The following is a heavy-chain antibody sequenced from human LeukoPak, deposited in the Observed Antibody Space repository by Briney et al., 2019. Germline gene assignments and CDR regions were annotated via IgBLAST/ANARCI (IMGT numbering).Heavy chain of an antibody. V-gene: IGHV3-48*01. CDR1: GFTFSSYS. CDR3: ARDSGSYPAY. CDR2: ISSSSSTI. J-gene: IGHJ4*02. D-gene: IGHD1-26*01. Sequence: PGGSLRLSCAASGFTFSSYSMNWVRQAPGKGLEWVSYISSSSSTIYYADSVKGRFTISRDNAKNSLYLQMNSLRAEDTAVYYCARDSGSYPAYWGQGTLVTVSS.